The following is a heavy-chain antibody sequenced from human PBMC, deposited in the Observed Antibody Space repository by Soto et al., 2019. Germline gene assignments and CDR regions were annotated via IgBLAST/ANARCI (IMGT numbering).Heavy chain of an antibody. D-gene: IGHD3-10*01. CDR1: GFSLSNARMG. Sequence: QVTLKESGPVLVKPTETLTLTCTVSGFSLSNARMGVSWIRQPPVKALEWLAHIFSNDEKSYSTALKSTLTISKDTSKSQVVLTMTNMDPVDTATYYCARIRPGGSGLFRSGMRYFDLWGRGTLVTVSS. CDR2: IFSNDEK. CDR3: ARIRPGGSGLFRSGMRYFDL. J-gene: IGHJ2*01. V-gene: IGHV2-26*01.